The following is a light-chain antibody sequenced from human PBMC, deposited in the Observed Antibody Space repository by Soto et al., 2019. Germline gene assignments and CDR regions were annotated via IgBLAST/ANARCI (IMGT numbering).Light chain of an antibody. V-gene: IGKV3-20*01. CDR3: QQYGSSRVT. Sequence: EIVLTQSPGTLSLSPGERATLSCRASQTVSNNYLAWYLQKPGQAPSLLIYYASSMATGVPDRFSGSGSGTDFTLTISRLEPEDFAVYHWQQYGSSRVTFGQGTKLEI. J-gene: IGKJ2*01. CDR1: QTVSNNY. CDR2: YAS.